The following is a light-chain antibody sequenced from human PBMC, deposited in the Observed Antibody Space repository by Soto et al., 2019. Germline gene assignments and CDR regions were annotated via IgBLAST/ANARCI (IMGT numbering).Light chain of an antibody. CDR1: QSINSN. CDR2: RAS. CDR3: QQYNNWPRAT. Sequence: IVMTQSPATLSVSLGERATLSCRASQSINSNLAWYQQKPGQAPRLLMFRASIRAAGFPARFSGSGSGTEFNITISSLQSEDSAVYYSQQYNNWPRATLGGGTKVDIK. J-gene: IGKJ4*01. V-gene: IGKV3-15*01.